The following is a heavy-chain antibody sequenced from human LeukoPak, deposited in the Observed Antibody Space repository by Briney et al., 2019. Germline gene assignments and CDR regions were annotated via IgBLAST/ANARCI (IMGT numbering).Heavy chain of an antibody. CDR3: ATEEPKSSWGLFDY. CDR1: GYTFTSYG. V-gene: IGHV1-18*01. CDR2: ISAYNGNT. Sequence: ASVKVSCKASGYTFTSYGISWVRQAPGQGLEWMGWISAYNGNTNYAQKLQGRVTMTTDTSTSTAYMELRSLRSEDTAVYYCATEEPKSSWGLFDYWGQGTLVTVSS. J-gene: IGHJ4*02. D-gene: IGHD6-13*01.